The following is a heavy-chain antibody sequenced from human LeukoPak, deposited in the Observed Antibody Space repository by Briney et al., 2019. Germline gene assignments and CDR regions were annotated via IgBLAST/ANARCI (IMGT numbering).Heavy chain of an antibody. CDR1: GFTFSSYS. CDR2: ISSSSSYI. Sequence: GGSLRLSCAASGFTFSSYSVNWVRQAPGKGLEWVSSISSSSSYIYYADSVKGRVTISSDNAKNSLYLQMNSLRAEDTAVYYCARDSGDSSSWHDFDYWGQGTLVTVSS. V-gene: IGHV3-21*01. D-gene: IGHD6-13*01. J-gene: IGHJ4*02. CDR3: ARDSGDSSSWHDFDY.